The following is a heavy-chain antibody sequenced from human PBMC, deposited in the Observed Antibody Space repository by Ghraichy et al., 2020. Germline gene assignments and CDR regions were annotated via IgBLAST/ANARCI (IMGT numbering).Heavy chain of an antibody. Sequence: SETLSLTCAVYGGSFSGYYWSWIRQPPGKGLEWIGEINHSGSTNYNPSLKSRVTISVDTSKNQFSLKLSSVTAADTAVYYCARYIAVAGKWWYFDLWGRGTLVTVSS. CDR3: ARYIAVAGKWWYFDL. CDR2: INHSGST. J-gene: IGHJ2*01. D-gene: IGHD6-19*01. CDR1: GGSFSGYY. V-gene: IGHV4-34*01.